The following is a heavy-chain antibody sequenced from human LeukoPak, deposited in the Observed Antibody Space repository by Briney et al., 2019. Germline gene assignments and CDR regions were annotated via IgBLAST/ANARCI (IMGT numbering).Heavy chain of an antibody. CDR1: GGSISSYY. CDR3: ASNNHRDGYSYGDYYFDY. V-gene: IGHV4-39*07. CDR2: IYYSGST. Sequence: PSETLSLTCTVSGGSISSYYWGWIRQPPGKGLEWIGSIYYSGSTYYNPSLKSRVTISVDTSKNQFSLKLRSVTAADTAVYYCASNNHRDGYSYGDYYFDYWGQGTLVTVSS. D-gene: IGHD5-18*01. J-gene: IGHJ4*02.